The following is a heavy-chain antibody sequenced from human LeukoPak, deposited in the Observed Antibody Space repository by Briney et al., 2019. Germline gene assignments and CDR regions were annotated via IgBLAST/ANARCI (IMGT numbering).Heavy chain of an antibody. CDR3: ARGDQKYYDFWSGYYRSLGYFDY. J-gene: IGHJ4*02. CDR1: GGSISSGGYY. D-gene: IGHD3-3*01. V-gene: IGHV4-31*03. Sequence: SETLSLTCTVSGGSISSGGYYWSWIRQHPGKGLGWIGYIYYSGSTYYNPSLKSRVTISVDTSKNQFSLKLSSVTAADTAVYYCARGDQKYYDFWSGYYRSLGYFDYWGQGTLVTVSS. CDR2: IYYSGST.